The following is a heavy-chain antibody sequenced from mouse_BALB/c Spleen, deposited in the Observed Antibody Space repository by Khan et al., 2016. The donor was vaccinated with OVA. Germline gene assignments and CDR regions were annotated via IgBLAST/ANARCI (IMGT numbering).Heavy chain of an antibody. J-gene: IGHJ2*01. CDR3: ARDRIDY. CDR2: INPTSGYT. V-gene: IGHV1-7*01. CDR1: GYTFSSYW. Sequence: QVQLKQSGAEQAKPGASVKMSCKTSGYTFSSYWMHWVKQRPGQGPEWIGYINPTSGYTEYNEKFKDKATLSADKSSSTAYMQLTSLTSEDSAVYYCARDRIDYWGQGTTLTVSS.